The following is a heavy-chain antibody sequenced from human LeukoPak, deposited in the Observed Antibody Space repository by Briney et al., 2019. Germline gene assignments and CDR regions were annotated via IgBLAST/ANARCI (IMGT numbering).Heavy chain of an antibody. V-gene: IGHV4-34*01. CDR2: INHSGST. D-gene: IGHD3-9*01. Sequence: PSETLSLTCAVYGGSSSGYYWSWIRQPPGKGLEWIGEINHSGSTNYNPSLKSRVTISVDTSKNQFSLKLSSVTAADTAVYYCAILRYFDWSDPYNWFDPWGQGTLVTVSS. J-gene: IGHJ5*02. CDR3: AILRYFDWSDPYNWFDP. CDR1: GGSSSGYY.